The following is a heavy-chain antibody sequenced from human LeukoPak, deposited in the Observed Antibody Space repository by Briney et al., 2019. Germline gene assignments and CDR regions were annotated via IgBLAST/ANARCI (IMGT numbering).Heavy chain of an antibody. D-gene: IGHD3-22*01. CDR1: GFTVSSNS. CDR3: AKGEWLLQELDY. J-gene: IGHJ4*02. CDR2: IYSDNT. V-gene: IGHV3-53*01. Sequence: GGSLRLSCTVSGFTVSSNSMSWVRQAPGKGLEWVSFIYSDNTHYSDSVKGRFTISRDNSKNTLYLQMNSLRAEDTAVYYCAKGEWLLQELDYWGQGTLVTVSS.